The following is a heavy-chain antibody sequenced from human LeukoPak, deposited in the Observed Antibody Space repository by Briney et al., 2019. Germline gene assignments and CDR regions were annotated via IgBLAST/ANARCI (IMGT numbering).Heavy chain of an antibody. J-gene: IGHJ4*02. V-gene: IGHV4-38-2*02. CDR3: ATLYSSGWGYYFDY. D-gene: IGHD6-19*01. CDR2: IYHSGST. Sequence: PSEALSLTCTVSGYSISSGYYWGWIRQPPRKGLEWIGSIYHSGSTYYNPSLKSRVTISVDTSKNQFSLKLSSVTAADTAVYYCATLYSSGWGYYFDYWGQGTLVTVSS. CDR1: GYSISSGYY.